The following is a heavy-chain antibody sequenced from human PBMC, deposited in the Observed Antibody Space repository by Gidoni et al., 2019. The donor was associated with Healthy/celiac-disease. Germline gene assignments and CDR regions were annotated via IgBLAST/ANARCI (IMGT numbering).Heavy chain of an antibody. D-gene: IGHD6-13*01. CDR2: IYYSGST. J-gene: IGHJ4*02. CDR3: ARAPQQLVRRVYFDY. V-gene: IGHV4-31*03. CDR1: GGSLSRGGYY. Sequence: QVQLQESGPGLVKPSQTLSLTCTVSGGSLSRGGYYWSWIRQHPGKGLEWIGYIYYSGSTYYNPSLKSRVTISVDTSKNQFSLKLSSVTAADTAVYYCARAPQQLVRRVYFDYWGQGTLVTVSS.